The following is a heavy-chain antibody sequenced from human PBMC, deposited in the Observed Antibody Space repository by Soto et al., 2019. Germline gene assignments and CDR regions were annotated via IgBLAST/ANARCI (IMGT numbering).Heavy chain of an antibody. D-gene: IGHD3-10*01. CDR3: ARDPKLRGSLFDY. CDR2: IIPIFGTA. V-gene: IGHV1-69*13. Sequence: GASVKVSCKASGGTFSSYAISWVRQAPGQGLEWMGGIIPIFGTANYAQKFQGRVTITADESTSTAYMELSSLRSEDTAVYYCARDPKLRGSLFDYWGQGTLVTVSS. CDR1: GGTFSSYA. J-gene: IGHJ4*02.